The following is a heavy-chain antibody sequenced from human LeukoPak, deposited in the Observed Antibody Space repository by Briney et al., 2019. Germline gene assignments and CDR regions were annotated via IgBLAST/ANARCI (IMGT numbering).Heavy chain of an antibody. Sequence: GGSPRLSCAASGFTFSSYDMHWVRQATGKGLEWVSAIGTAGDTYYPGSVKGRFTISRENAKNSLYLQMNSLRAEDTAVYYCARRTIGGDCFDYWGQGTLVTVSS. CDR2: IGTAGDT. CDR1: GFTFSSYD. V-gene: IGHV3-13*01. D-gene: IGHD2-21*01. CDR3: ARRTIGGDCFDY. J-gene: IGHJ4*02.